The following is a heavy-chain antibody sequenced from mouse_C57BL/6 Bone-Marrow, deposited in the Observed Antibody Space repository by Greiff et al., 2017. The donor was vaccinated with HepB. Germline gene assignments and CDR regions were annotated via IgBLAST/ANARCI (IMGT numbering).Heavy chain of an antibody. J-gene: IGHJ3*01. CDR2: IHPNSGST. CDR1: GYTFTSYW. Sequence: QVQLQQPGAELVKPGASVKLSCKASGYTFTSYWMHWVKQRPGQGLEWIGMIHPNSGSTNYNEKFKSKATLTVDKSSSTAYMQLSSLTSEDPAVYYCARSDYGSSPWFAYWGQGTLVTVSA. V-gene: IGHV1-64*01. D-gene: IGHD1-1*01. CDR3: ARSDYGSSPWFAY.